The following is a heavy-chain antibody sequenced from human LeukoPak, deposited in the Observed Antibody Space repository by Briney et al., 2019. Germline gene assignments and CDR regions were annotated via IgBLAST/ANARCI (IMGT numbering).Heavy chain of an antibody. CDR3: ARDSRLTYFYDSSGYPPGDY. CDR2: INPNSGGT. J-gene: IGHJ4*02. CDR1: GYTFIDYY. V-gene: IGHV1-2*02. D-gene: IGHD3-22*01. Sequence: ASVKVSCKASGYTFIDYYIHWVRQAPGQGLEWMGWINPNSGGTNYPQKFQDRVTMTRDTSISTAYMELSRLRPDDTAVYYCARDSRLTYFYDSSGYPPGDYWGPRTLVTVSS.